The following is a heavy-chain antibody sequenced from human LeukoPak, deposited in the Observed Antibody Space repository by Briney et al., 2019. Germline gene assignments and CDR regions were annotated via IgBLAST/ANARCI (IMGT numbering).Heavy chain of an antibody. Sequence: GGSLRLSCAASGFTFSSYAMHWVRQAPGKGLEWVAVISYDGSNKYYADSVKGRFTVSRDDAKNSLYLQMNSLRAEDTAVYYCAISKGIGNYGMDVWGQGTTVTVSS. CDR2: ISYDGSNK. V-gene: IGHV3-30-3*01. J-gene: IGHJ6*02. CDR1: GFTFSSYA. D-gene: IGHD2/OR15-2a*01. CDR3: AISKGIGNYGMDV.